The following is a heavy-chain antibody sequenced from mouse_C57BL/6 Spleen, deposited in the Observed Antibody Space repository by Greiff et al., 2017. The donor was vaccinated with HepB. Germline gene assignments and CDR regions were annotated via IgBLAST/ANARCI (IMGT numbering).Heavy chain of an antibody. J-gene: IGHJ4*01. CDR1: GYTFTSYW. V-gene: IGHV1-50*01. D-gene: IGHD1-3*01. CDR2: IDPSDSYT. Sequence: QVQLQQPGAELVKPGASVKLSCKASGYTFTSYWMQWVKQRPGQGLEWIGEIDPSDSYTNYNQKFKGKATLTVDTSSSTAYMHLSSLTSEDSAVYYCARWRSSYYAMDYWGHGTSVTVSS. CDR3: ARWRSSYYAMDY.